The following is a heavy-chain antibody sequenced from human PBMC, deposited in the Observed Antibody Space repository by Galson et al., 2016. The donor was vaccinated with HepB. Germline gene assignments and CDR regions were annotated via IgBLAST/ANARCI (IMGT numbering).Heavy chain of an antibody. CDR3: ARAAPGTMADY. V-gene: IGHV1-69*13. J-gene: IGHJ4*02. D-gene: IGHD3-10*01. CDR1: GGSFSSYD. Sequence: SVKVSCKASGGSFSSYDISWVRQAPGQGLERMGGIIPMFGTANYAQKFQGRVTITADESTSTAYMELSSLRSEDTAVYYCARAAPGTMADYWGQGTLVTVSS. CDR2: IIPMFGTA.